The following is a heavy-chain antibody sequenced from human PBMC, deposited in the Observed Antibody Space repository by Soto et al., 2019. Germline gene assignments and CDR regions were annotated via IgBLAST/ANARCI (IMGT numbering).Heavy chain of an antibody. J-gene: IGHJ4*02. D-gene: IGHD1-26*01. Sequence: AGGSLRLSCAASGFAFTRYSMNWVRQAPGKGLEWVSSISSTTNYIYYGDSMKGRFTISRDNAKNSLYLEMNSLRAEDTAVYYCVRESADLTSSCDDWGQGTRVTVSS. CDR2: ISSTTNYI. V-gene: IGHV3-21*06. CDR3: VRESADLTSSCDD. CDR1: GFAFTRYS.